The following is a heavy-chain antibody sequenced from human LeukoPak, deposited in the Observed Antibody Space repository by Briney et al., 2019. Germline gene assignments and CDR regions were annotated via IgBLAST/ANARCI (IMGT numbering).Heavy chain of an antibody. CDR3: ARGLGYRPTQGSGYPVYFDY. CDR2: ISSSGSTI. J-gene: IGHJ4*02. D-gene: IGHD3-22*01. Sequence: GGSLRLSCAASGFTFSDYYMSWIRQAPGKGLEWVSYISSSGSTIYYADSVKGRFTISRDNAKNSLYLRMNSLRAEDTAVYYCARGLGYRPTQGSGYPVYFDYWGQGTLVTVSS. CDR1: GFTFSDYY. V-gene: IGHV3-11*01.